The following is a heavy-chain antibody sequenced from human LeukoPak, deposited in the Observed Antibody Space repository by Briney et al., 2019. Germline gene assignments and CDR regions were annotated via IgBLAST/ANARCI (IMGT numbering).Heavy chain of an antibody. Sequence: SETLSLTCTVSGGSISSYYWTWIRQPPGKGLEWIGYIYYTGSTNYNPSLKSRVTMSVDTSKNQFSLKLSSVTAADTAVYYCARDGDSPLDAFDIWGQGTMVTVSS. CDR1: GGSISSYY. V-gene: IGHV4-59*12. CDR2: IYYTGST. CDR3: ARDGDSPLDAFDI. J-gene: IGHJ3*02. D-gene: IGHD5-18*01.